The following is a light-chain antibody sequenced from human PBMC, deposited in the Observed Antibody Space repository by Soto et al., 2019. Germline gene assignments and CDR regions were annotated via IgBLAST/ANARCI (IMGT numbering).Light chain of an antibody. CDR1: QSVSSY. CDR2: DAS. CDR3: QQYDRARLT. Sequence: EIVLTQSPVTLSLSPGERATLSCRASQSVSSYLAWYQQKPGQAPRLLIYDASNRATGIPARFSGSGSGTDFTLTISSLEPEDFAVYFCQQYDRARLTFGGGTKVDIK. V-gene: IGKV3-11*01. J-gene: IGKJ4*01.